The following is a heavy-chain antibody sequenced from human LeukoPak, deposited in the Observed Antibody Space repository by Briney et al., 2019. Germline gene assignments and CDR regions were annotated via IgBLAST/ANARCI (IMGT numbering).Heavy chain of an antibody. CDR3: AIVRGISHYGMDV. V-gene: IGHV3-30*03. D-gene: IGHD3-16*01. Sequence: GRSLRLSCAASGFTFSSYGMHWVRQAPGKGLEWVAVISYDGSNKYYADSVKGRFTISRDNSKNTLYLQMNSLRAEDTAVYYCAIVRGISHYGMDVWGQGTTVTVSS. CDR2: ISYDGSNK. CDR1: GFTFSSYG. J-gene: IGHJ6*02.